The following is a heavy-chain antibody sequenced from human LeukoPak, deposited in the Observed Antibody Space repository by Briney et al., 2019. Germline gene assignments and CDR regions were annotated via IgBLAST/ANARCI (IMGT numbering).Heavy chain of an antibody. Sequence: SETLSLTCTVSGGSISSSSYYWGWIRQPPGKGLEWIGSIYYSGSTYYNPSLKSRVTISVDTSKNQFSLKLSSVTAADTAVYYCSRGLSDVYWGQGTLVTVSS. CDR3: SRGLSDVY. CDR1: GGSISSSSYY. V-gene: IGHV4-39*07. CDR2: IYYSGST. J-gene: IGHJ4*02.